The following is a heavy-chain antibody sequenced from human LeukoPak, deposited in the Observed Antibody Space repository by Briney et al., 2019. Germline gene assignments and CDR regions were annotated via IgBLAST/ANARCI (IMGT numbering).Heavy chain of an antibody. J-gene: IGHJ3*02. CDR1: GYSFTSYW. D-gene: IGHD6-13*01. Sequence: GESLKISCKGSGYSFTSYWIGWVRQMPGKGLEWMGIIYPGDSDTRYSPSFQGQVTISADKSISTAYLQWSSLKASDTAMYYCARQPAFSSTWYAFDIWGQGTVVTVSS. CDR3: ARQPAFSSTWYAFDI. CDR2: IYPGDSDT. V-gene: IGHV5-51*01.